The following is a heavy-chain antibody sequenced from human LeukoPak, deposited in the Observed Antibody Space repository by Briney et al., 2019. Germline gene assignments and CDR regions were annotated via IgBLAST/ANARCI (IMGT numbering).Heavy chain of an antibody. V-gene: IGHV3-30*04. CDR1: GFTFSSYA. CDR3: ARGPS. Sequence: PGRSLRLSCAASGFTFSSYAMHRVRQAPGKGLEWVAVISYDGSNKYYADSVKGRFTISRDNSKNTLYLQMNSLRAEDTAVYYCARGPSWGQGTLVTVSS. J-gene: IGHJ5*02. CDR2: ISYDGSNK.